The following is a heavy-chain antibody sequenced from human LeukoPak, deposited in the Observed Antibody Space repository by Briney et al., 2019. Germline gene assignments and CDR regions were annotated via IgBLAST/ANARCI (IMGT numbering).Heavy chain of an antibody. CDR2: IKQDGSEK. J-gene: IGHJ4*02. CDR1: GFVVRKNH. D-gene: IGHD4-23*01. CDR3: ARDGEDYGGAFDY. V-gene: IGHV3-7*01. Sequence: GGSLRLSCEASGFVVRKNHMGWVRQAPGKGLEWVANIKQDGSEKYYVDSVKGRFTISRDNAKNSLYLQMNSLRAEDTAVYYCARDGEDYGGAFDYWGQGTLVTVSS.